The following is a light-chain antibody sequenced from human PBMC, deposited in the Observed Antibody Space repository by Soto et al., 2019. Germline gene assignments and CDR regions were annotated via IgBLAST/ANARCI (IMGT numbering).Light chain of an antibody. CDR1: QSISSN. Sequence: DIQMTQSPSSLSASVGDRVTITCRASQSISSNLNWDQQKPGKAPKLLIYTAASLQSGVPSRFSGSGSGTDYALTIASLQLEDFATYYCQQSNRLPPTFGQGTKVEIK. CDR2: TAA. CDR3: QQSNRLPPT. J-gene: IGKJ1*01. V-gene: IGKV1-39*01.